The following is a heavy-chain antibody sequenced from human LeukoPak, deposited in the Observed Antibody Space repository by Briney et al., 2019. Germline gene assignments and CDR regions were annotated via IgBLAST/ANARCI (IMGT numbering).Heavy chain of an antibody. CDR3: ARRMEQQLVFDY. J-gene: IGHJ4*02. D-gene: IGHD6-13*01. CDR2: IYPGDSDT. V-gene: IGHV5-51*01. CDR1: GYNVTNYW. Sequence: GESLKISCKGSGYNVTNYWIGWVRQMPGKGLEWVGIIYPGDSDTRYSPSFQGQVTISADKSISTAYLQWSSLKASDTAMYYCARRMEQQLVFDYWGQGTLVTVSS.